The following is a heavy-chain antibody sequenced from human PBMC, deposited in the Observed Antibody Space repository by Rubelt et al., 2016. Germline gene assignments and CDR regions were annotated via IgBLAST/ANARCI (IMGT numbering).Heavy chain of an antibody. CDR1: GFTFSSYA. V-gene: IGHV3-23*01. CDR3: ARGAVLRYFDWDVSYFDY. D-gene: IGHD3-9*01. CDR2: VSGSGGST. Sequence: EVQLLESGGGLVQPGGSLRLSCAASGFTFSSYAMSWVRQAPGKGLEWVSGVSGSGGSTYYAASVKGRFTLSSDNSRNTMYLQMNRLRAEETAVYYCARGAVLRYFDWDVSYFDYWGQGTLVTVSS. J-gene: IGHJ4*02.